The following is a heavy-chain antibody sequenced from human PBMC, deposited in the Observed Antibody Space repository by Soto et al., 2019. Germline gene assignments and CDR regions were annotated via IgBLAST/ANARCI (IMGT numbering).Heavy chain of an antibody. CDR1: GGAISLDF. J-gene: IGHJ4*02. D-gene: IGHD2-21*01. V-gene: IGHV4-4*07. Sequence: PSETLSLTCNVLGGAISLDFWSWVRQSGGGGLEWIGRIYTTGSTNYNPSLRGRVAMSMDTSKNQFSLRLNSVTAADTAVYYCVKDGFYSLQYWGQGIPVTVSS. CDR2: IYTTGST. CDR3: VKDGFYSLQY.